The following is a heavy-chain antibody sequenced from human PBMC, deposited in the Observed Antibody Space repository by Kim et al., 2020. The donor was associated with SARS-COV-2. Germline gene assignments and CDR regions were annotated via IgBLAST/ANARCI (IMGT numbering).Heavy chain of an antibody. J-gene: IGHJ5*02. Sequence: SETLSLTCTVSGGSISSSSYYWGWIRQPPGKGLEWIGSIYYSGSTYYNPSLKSRVTISVDTSKNQFSLKLSSVTAADTAVYYCARRGVGQLVPWFDPWGQGTLVTVSS. CDR1: GGSISSSSYY. CDR3: ARRGVGQLVPWFDP. CDR2: IYYSGST. D-gene: IGHD6-6*01. V-gene: IGHV4-39*01.